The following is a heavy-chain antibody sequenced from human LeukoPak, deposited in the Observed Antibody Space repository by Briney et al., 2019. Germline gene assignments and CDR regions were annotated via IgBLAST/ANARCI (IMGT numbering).Heavy chain of an antibody. CDR3: ARLVPDGYYFDY. D-gene: IGHD2-2*01. J-gene: IGHJ4*02. CDR1: GYTFTSYA. CDR2: ISAGNGNT. Sequence: ASVKVSCKASGYTFTSYAMHWVRQAPGQRLEWMGWISAGNGNTKYSQKFQGRVTITRDTSASTAYMELSSLRSEDTAVYYCARLVPDGYYFDYWGQGTLVTVSS. V-gene: IGHV1-3*01.